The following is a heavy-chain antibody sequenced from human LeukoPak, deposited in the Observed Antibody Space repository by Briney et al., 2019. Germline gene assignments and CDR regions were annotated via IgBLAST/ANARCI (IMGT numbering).Heavy chain of an antibody. J-gene: IGHJ6*03. V-gene: IGHV1-24*01. CDR2: FDPEDGET. CDR3: ARDARRITIFGVVIYYYYMDV. Sequence: GASVKVSCKVSGYTLTELSMHWVRQAPGKGLEWMGGFDPEDGETIYAQKFQGRVTMTRDTSTSTVYMEMSSLRSEDTAVYYCARDARRITIFGVVIYYYYMDVWGKGTTVTVSS. CDR1: GYTLTELS. D-gene: IGHD3-3*01.